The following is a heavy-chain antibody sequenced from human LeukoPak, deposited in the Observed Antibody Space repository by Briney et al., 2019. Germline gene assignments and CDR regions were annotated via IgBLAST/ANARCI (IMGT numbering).Heavy chain of an antibody. CDR1: GFTVSSNY. Sequence: GGSLRLSCAASGFTVSSNYMSWVRQAPGKGLEWVSVIYSGGSTYYADSVKGRFTMSRDNSKNTVDLQMNSLRAEDTAVYYCARDLNYDSAYWGQGTLVTVSS. J-gene: IGHJ4*02. V-gene: IGHV3-53*01. CDR2: IYSGGST. D-gene: IGHD3-22*01. CDR3: ARDLNYDSAY.